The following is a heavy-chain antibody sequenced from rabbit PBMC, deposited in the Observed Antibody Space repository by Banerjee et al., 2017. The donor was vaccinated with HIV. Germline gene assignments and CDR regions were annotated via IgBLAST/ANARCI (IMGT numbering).Heavy chain of an antibody. Sequence: QSLEESGGDLVKPGASLTLTCKASGFSFSSGYDMCWVRQAPGKGLEWIGCIYPSNTDTWYASWVNGRLTISKTSSTSVTLQMTSLTAADTATYFCARGDGDPFYGYYLWGQGTLVTVS. V-gene: IGHV1S40*01. CDR3: ARGDGDPFYGYYL. CDR2: IYPSNTDT. J-gene: IGHJ4*01. CDR1: GFSFSSGYD. D-gene: IGHD1-1*01.